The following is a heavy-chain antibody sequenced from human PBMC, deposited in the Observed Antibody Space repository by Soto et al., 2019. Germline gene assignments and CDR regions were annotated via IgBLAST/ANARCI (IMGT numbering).Heavy chain of an antibody. Sequence: QVQLVESGGGVVQPGRSLRLSCAASGFTFSSYGMHWVRQAPGKGLEWVAVIWYDGSNKYYADSVKGRFTISRDNSKNTLYLQMNRLRAEDTAVYYCAREGYCISTSCYEPLDYWGQGTLVTVSS. CDR1: GFTFSSYG. CDR3: AREGYCISTSCYEPLDY. CDR2: IWYDGSNK. D-gene: IGHD2-2*01. J-gene: IGHJ4*02. V-gene: IGHV3-33*01.